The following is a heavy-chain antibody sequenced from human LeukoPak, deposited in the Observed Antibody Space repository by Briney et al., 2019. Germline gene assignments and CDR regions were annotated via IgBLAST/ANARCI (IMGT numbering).Heavy chain of an antibody. D-gene: IGHD2-2*01. CDR1: GFTFDDYA. J-gene: IGHJ3*02. Sequence: PGRSLRLSCAASGFTFDDYAMHWVRQAPGKGLEWVSGISWNSGSIGYADSVKGRFTISRDNAKNSLYLQMNSLRAEDMALYYCARRATSLEAFDIWGQGTMVTVSS. CDR3: ARRATSLEAFDI. CDR2: ISWNSGSI. V-gene: IGHV3-9*03.